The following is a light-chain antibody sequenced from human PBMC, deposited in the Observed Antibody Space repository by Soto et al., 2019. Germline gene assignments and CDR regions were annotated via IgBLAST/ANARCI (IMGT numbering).Light chain of an antibody. Sequence: DIQMTQSPSTLSASVGERVTITCRASQSISSWLAWYQQKPGKAPKLLIYKTSSLESWVPSRFSGSGSGTEFTLTISSLQPDDFATYYCKQYSGYSLTFGGGTKVEIK. CDR3: KQYSGYSLT. J-gene: IGKJ4*01. CDR1: QSISSW. V-gene: IGKV1-5*03. CDR2: KTS.